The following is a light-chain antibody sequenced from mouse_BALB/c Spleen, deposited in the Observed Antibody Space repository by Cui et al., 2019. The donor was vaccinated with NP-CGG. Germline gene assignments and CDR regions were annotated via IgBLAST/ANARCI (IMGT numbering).Light chain of an antibody. CDR2: GTN. CDR3: ALWYSNHWV. CDR1: TGAVTTSNY. Sequence: AVVTQESALTTSPGETVTLTCRSSTGAVTTSNYANWVQEKPDNLFTGLIGGTNNRPPGVPARFSGSLIGDKAALTITGAQTEDEAIYFCALWYSNHWVFGGGTKLTVL. J-gene: IGLJ1*01. V-gene: IGLV1*01.